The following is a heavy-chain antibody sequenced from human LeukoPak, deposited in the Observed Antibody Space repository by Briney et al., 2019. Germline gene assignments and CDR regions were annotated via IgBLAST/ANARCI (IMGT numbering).Heavy chain of an antibody. Sequence: GGPLRLSYAASGFTFSSYSITWVGQAPGRGLEWVSYISSSSSTIYYADSVKGRFTISRDNAKNSLYLQMNSLRAEDTAVYYCAELGITMIGGVWGKGTTVTISS. J-gene: IGHJ6*04. D-gene: IGHD3-10*02. V-gene: IGHV3-48*01. CDR1: GFTFSSYS. CDR2: ISSSSSTI. CDR3: AELGITMIGGV.